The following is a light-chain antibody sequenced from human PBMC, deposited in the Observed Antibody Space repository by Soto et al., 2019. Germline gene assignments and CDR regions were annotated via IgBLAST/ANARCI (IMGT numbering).Light chain of an antibody. Sequence: QSVMTQPPSASGTPGQRVTVSCSGSSSNIGRNTVNWYQQLPGTAPKLLIYGNDQRPSGVPDRFSGSKSGTSASLAISGLQPEDEADYYCAAWDDSLKEVFGGGTQLTVL. CDR1: SSNIGRNT. V-gene: IGLV1-44*01. CDR3: AAWDDSLKEV. J-gene: IGLJ3*02. CDR2: GND.